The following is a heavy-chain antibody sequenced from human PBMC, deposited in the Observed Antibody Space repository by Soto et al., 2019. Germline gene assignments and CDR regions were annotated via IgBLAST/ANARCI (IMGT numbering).Heavy chain of an antibody. V-gene: IGHV3-33*06. CDR2: IWADGSNK. J-gene: IGHJ4*02. CDR3: AKGHTPAEISMPRTFNN. CDR1: GFTFRNYD. D-gene: IGHD2-2*01. Sequence: QVDLVESGGGVVQPGRSLRLSCEASGFTFRNYDMHWVRQRPGQGLEWVAVIWADGSNKYYLDSVKGRFTISRDNSKNTVYLQMNSLRADDSDVYYFAKGHTPAEISMPRTFNNWGQGTLVTVSS.